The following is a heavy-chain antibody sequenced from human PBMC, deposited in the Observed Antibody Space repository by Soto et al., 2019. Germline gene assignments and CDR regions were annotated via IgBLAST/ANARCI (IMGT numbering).Heavy chain of an antibody. D-gene: IGHD1-26*01. V-gene: IGHV4-59*11. CDR1: GGSISSHY. Sequence: SETLSLTCTVSGGSISSHYWSWIRQPPGQGLEWIGYIYYSGSTYYNPSHKSRVTISVDRSKNQFSLKLSSVAAADTAVYYCARGEDPENWFASWGQGTLVTVSS. J-gene: IGHJ5*01. CDR3: ARGEDPENWFAS. CDR2: IYYSGST.